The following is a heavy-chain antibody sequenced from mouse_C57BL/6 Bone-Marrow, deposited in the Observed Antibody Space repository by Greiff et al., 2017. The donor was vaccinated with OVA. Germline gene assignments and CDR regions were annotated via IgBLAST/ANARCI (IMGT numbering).Heavy chain of an antibody. CDR1: GFTFSDYG. V-gene: IGHV5-17*01. CDR2: ISSGSSTI. J-gene: IGHJ2*01. D-gene: IGHD1-1*01. CDR3: ARPDYYGSGGY. Sequence: EVNVVESGGGLVKPGGSLKLSCAASGFTFSDYGMHWVRQAPEKGLEWVAYISSGSSTIYYADTVKGRFTISRDNAKNTLFLQMTSLRSEDTAMYYCARPDYYGSGGYWGQGTTLTVSS.